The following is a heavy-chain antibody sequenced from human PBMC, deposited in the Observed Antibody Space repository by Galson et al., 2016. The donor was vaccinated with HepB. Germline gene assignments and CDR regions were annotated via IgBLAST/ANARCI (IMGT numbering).Heavy chain of an antibody. Sequence: SLRLSCAASGFTFDDYAMHWVRQAPGKGLEWVSGINWNSGSIDYADSVKGRFTISRDNAKNSLYLQMNSLRAEDTALYYCARLGARRLCSGGSCYGYYYYYAMDVWGQGTTVTVSS. CDR2: INWNSGSI. J-gene: IGHJ6*02. D-gene: IGHD2-15*01. CDR3: ARLGARRLCSGGSCYGYYYYYAMDV. CDR1: GFTFDDYA. V-gene: IGHV3-9*01.